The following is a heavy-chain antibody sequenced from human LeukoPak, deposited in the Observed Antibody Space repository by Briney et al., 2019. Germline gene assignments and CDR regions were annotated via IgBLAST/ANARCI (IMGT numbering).Heavy chain of an antibody. CDR3: ARRSSIAPRLFDY. V-gene: IGHV5-51*01. D-gene: IGHD6-6*01. CDR2: ISPSDSDT. Sequence: GESLKISCKGSGNSFTIYWIGWVRQMPGKGLEWMGIISPSDSDTKYSPSFQGQVTFSADESISTAYLQWSSLKASDTAIYYCARRSSIAPRLFDYWGQGTLVTVSS. CDR1: GNSFTIYW. J-gene: IGHJ4*02.